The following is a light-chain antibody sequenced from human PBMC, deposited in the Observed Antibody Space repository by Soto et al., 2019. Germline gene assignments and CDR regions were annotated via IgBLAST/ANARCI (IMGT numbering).Light chain of an antibody. CDR2: DAS. J-gene: IGKJ1*01. Sequence: DIQMTQSPSTLSASIGDRVTITCRASQSISSGLAWYQQKPGKAPNLLIYDASNLESGVPSSFSGSGSGTEFTLTITSLQPDDFATYHCQQYDTYSTTTFGQGTKVEIK. V-gene: IGKV1-5*01. CDR1: QSISSG. CDR3: QQYDTYSTTT.